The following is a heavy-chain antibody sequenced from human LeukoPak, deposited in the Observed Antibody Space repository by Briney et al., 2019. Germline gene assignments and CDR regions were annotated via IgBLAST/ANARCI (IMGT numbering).Heavy chain of an antibody. V-gene: IGHV3-7*03. CDR1: GFNFNTYW. J-gene: IGHJ4*02. Sequence: GGSLRLSCAASGFNFNTYWMSWVRQAPGRGLEWVANIKQDGSEKFYVDSLKGRFTISRDNSKNSLSLQMNRLRVEDTAMYYCTRLSAMLRGPEPIYYFDSWRQGTLVTVSS. D-gene: IGHD3-10*01. CDR3: TRLSAMLRGPEPIYYFDS. CDR2: IKQDGSEK.